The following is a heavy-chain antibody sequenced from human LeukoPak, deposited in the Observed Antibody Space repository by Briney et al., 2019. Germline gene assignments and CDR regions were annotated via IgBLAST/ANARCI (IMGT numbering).Heavy chain of an antibody. D-gene: IGHD4-23*01. J-gene: IGHJ4*02. CDR1: GGSISSSSYY. CDR2: IYYSGST. V-gene: IGHV4-39*07. Sequence: SETLSLTCTVSGGSISSSSYYWGWIRQPPGKGLEWIGSIYYSGSTYYNPSLKSRVTISVDTSKNQFSLKLSSVTAADTAVYYCTRDRGDYGGPDCGGRGTLVTVSS. CDR3: TRDRGDYGGPDC.